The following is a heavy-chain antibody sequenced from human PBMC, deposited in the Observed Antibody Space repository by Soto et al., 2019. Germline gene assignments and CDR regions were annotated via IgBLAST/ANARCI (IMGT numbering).Heavy chain of an antibody. J-gene: IGHJ6*02. V-gene: IGHV1-69*13. CDR2: IIPIFGTA. CDR3: ASLGRDGYNLHYYYYGMDV. Sequence: SVKVSCKASGGTFSSYAISWVRQAPGQGLEWMGGIIPIFGTANYAQKFQGRVTITADESTSTAYMELSSLRSEDTAVYYCASLGRDGYNLHYYYYGMDVWGQGTLVTVSS. D-gene: IGHD5-12*01. CDR1: GGTFSSYA.